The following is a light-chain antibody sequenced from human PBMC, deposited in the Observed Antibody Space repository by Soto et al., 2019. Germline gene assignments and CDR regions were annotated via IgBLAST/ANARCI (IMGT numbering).Light chain of an antibody. CDR2: DTS. CDR1: TGTLTSGHF. V-gene: IGLV7-46*01. CDR3: LLYDSGARV. J-gene: IGLJ2*01. Sequence: QAVVTQEPSLTVSPGGTVTLTYGSSTGTLTSGHFPYWFQQKPGQAPRALIFDTSNRHSWTPARFSGSLLGGKAALTLSGAQPEDEADYYCLLYDSGARVFGGGTKLTVL.